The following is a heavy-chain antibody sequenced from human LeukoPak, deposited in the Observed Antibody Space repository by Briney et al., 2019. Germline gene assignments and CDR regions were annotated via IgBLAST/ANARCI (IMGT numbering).Heavy chain of an antibody. CDR2: IYPSGST. CDR1: GGSISSYY. J-gene: IGHJ4*02. D-gene: IGHD6-25*01. Sequence: SETLSLTCSVSGGSISSYYWSWIRQPAGKGLEWIGRIYPSGSTNYHPSLKSRVTMSVDKSKNQFSLKLSSVTAADTAVFYCACGLSPYYFDYWGQGTLVTVSS. CDR3: ACGLSPYYFDY. V-gene: IGHV4-4*07.